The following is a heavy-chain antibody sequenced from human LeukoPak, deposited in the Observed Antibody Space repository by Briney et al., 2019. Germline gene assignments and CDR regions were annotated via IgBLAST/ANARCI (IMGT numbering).Heavy chain of an antibody. D-gene: IGHD3-10*01. Sequence: SETLSLTCAVYGGSFSGYYWSWIRQPPGKGLEWIGEINHSGSTNYNPSLKSRVTISVDTSKSQFSLKLSSVTAADTAVYYCARALLYNSGSYDVFDIWGQGTVVTVSS. J-gene: IGHJ3*02. CDR3: ARALLYNSGSYDVFDI. V-gene: IGHV4-34*01. CDR1: GGSFSGYY. CDR2: INHSGST.